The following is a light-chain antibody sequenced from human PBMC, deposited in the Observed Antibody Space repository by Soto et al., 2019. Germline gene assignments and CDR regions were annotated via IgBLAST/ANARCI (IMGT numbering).Light chain of an antibody. J-gene: IGKJ1*01. Sequence: DLQMTQSPSSVSASVGDRVTITCRASQSISTWLAWYQQKPGKAPNLLIYKASSLESGVPSRFSGSGSGTEFTLTISSLQPDDFATYYCQQYNIYSWTFGQGTKVDIK. CDR3: QQYNIYSWT. CDR1: QSISTW. CDR2: KAS. V-gene: IGKV1-5*03.